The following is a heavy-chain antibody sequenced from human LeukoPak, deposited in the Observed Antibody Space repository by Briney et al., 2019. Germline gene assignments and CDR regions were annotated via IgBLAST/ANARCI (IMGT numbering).Heavy chain of an antibody. CDR2: IYDSGST. Sequence: SETLSLTCTVSGDSVSSGSYYWGWIRQPPGNGLEWIGDIYDSGSTKYNPSLKRRVIISIDTSKNQFSLKLSSVTAADTAVYYCSRFRVRGSYYFDYWGQGTLVTVSS. V-gene: IGHV4-61*01. J-gene: IGHJ4*02. D-gene: IGHD2-21*01. CDR3: SRFRVRGSYYFDY. CDR1: GDSVSSGSYY.